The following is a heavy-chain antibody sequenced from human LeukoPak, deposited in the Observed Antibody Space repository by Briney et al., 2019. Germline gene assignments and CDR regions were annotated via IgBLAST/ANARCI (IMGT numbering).Heavy chain of an antibody. CDR2: IYYSGST. J-gene: IGHJ3*02. CDR1: GGSISSYY. V-gene: IGHV4-59*01. D-gene: IGHD5-12*01. CDR3: ARDSGYGLPIDAFGI. Sequence: PSETLSLTCTVSGGSISSYYWSWIRQPPGKGLEWIGYIYYSGSTNYNPSPKSRVTISVDTSKNQFSLKLSSVTAADTAVYYCARDSGYGLPIDAFGIWGQGTMVTVSS.